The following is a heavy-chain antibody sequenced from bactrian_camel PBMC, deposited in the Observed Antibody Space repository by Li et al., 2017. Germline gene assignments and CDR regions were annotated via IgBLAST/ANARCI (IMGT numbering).Heavy chain of an antibody. CDR3: AASHSFILTPRFYRLESSDYPY. CDR2: IRRDDLT. CDR1: GYYSSYC. J-gene: IGHJ4*01. D-gene: IGHD4*01. V-gene: IGHV3S55*01. Sequence: HVQLVESGGGSVQAGGTLRLSCTVSGYYSSYCLGWFRQAPGKEREGVAAIRRDDLTAYTDSVKGRFTISKDIAENSLFLQMSNLKPEDTAMYYCAASHSFILTPRFYRLESSDYPYRGQGTQVTVS.